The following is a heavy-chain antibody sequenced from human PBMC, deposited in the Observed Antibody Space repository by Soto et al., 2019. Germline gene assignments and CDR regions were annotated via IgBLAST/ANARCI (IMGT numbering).Heavy chain of an antibody. CDR1: GFTFSSYW. CDR2: IKQDGGEK. V-gene: IGHV3-7*01. J-gene: IGHJ4*02. CDR3: ARGTNYFDY. Sequence: EVQLVESGGGLVQPGGSLRLSCAASGFTFSSYWMNWVRQAPGKGLEWVANIKQDGGEKYYVDSVKGRFTISRDNAENSLYLRMDSLRVDDTAVYYCARGTNYFDYWGQGTLVTVSS.